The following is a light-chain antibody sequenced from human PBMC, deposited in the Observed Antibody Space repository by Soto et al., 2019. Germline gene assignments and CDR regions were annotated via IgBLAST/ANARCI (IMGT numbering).Light chain of an antibody. J-gene: IGKJ1*01. CDR1: QTVGTF. V-gene: IGKV1-39*01. Sequence: DIHMTHSPSSLSASVVDRVTITCRASQTVGTFLNWYQQRPGRAPNLLIYAASNLPTGVPSRFSGSGSGTDFTLTINSLQPEDFGTYYCQQSYSIRSWTFGQGTKVDIK. CDR2: AAS. CDR3: QQSYSIRSWT.